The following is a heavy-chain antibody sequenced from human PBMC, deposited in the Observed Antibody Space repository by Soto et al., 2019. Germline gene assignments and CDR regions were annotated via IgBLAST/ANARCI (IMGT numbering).Heavy chain of an antibody. CDR1: GFIFGSYW. V-gene: IGHV3-7*03. CDR2: IERHGNDK. CDR3: ARIRATDYEIDY. J-gene: IGHJ4*02. D-gene: IGHD3-22*01. Sequence: EVHLEESGGDLVQPGGSLRLSCSASGFIFGSYWMTWVRQAPGKGLEWVANIERHGNDKYYVDSVTGRFTISRDNAQNSLFLQMNNLRAEDTAVYFCARIRATDYEIDYWGQGTLVTVSS.